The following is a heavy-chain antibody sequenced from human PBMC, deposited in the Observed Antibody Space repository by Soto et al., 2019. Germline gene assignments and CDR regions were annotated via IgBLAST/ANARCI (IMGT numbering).Heavy chain of an antibody. D-gene: IGHD3-9*01. CDR3: ARLGTLTGYPRCFDP. V-gene: IGHV4-39*01. Sequence: QLQLQESGPGLVKTSETLYLTCNVSGGSISSSNYYWGWIRQPPGKELEGMGSTYYIGSTYSNPSLKSQVSMSVDRTKNQFSVKLGSVTAAAAAVYYCARLGTLTGYPRCFDPWGQGTLVAVSS. J-gene: IGHJ5*02. CDR1: GGSISSSNYY. CDR2: TYYIGST.